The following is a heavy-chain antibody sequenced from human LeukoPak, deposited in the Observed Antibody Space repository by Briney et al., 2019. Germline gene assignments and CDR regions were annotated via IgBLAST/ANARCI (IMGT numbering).Heavy chain of an antibody. CDR2: IKSKTGGGTI. J-gene: IGHJ4*02. V-gene: IGHV3-15*01. CDR1: GFTFSNAW. CDR3: STDYYGSGRPGFGY. Sequence: PGGSLRLSCAASGFTFSNAWMSWVRQAPGKGLEWVGRIKSKTGGGTIDHAAPVKGRFTISRDDSKNMMYLQMNSLKTEDTAVYYCSTDYYGSGRPGFGYWGQGSLVTVSS. D-gene: IGHD3-10*01.